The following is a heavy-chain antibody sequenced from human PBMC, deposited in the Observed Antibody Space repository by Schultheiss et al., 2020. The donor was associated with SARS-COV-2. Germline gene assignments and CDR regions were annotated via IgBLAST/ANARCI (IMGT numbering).Heavy chain of an antibody. D-gene: IGHD1-1*01. CDR1: GYTFTGYY. Sequence: ASVKVSCKASGYTFTGYYMHWVRQAPGQGLEWMGWINPNSGGTNYAQKFQGRVTMTRDTSISTAYMELSRLRSEDTAVYYCARDSSLYYYGMDVWGQGTTVTVSS. CDR2: INPNSGGT. CDR3: ARDSSLYYYGMDV. V-gene: IGHV1-2*02. J-gene: IGHJ6*02.